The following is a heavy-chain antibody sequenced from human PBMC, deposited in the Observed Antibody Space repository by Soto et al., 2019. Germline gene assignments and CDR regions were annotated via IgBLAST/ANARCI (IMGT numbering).Heavy chain of an antibody. Sequence: QVRLMESGGGVVQPGTSLRLSCVGSGFTFSSYGMHWVRQAPGKGLEWVAVIWSDGSNQYYGDSVKGRFTISRDNSKNTLYLQMDSLRVEDTAVYYCAREVNYNRGGNYFDYWGQGTLVTVSS. CDR3: AREVNYNRGGNYFDY. D-gene: IGHD3-10*01. J-gene: IGHJ4*02. V-gene: IGHV3-33*01. CDR2: IWSDGSNQ. CDR1: GFTFSSYG.